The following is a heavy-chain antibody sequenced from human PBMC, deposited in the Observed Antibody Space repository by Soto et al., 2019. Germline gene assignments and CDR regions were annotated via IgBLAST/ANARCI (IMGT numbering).Heavy chain of an antibody. Sequence: LSLTCTVSGGSISSSSYYWGWIRQPPGKGLEWIGSIYYSGSTYYNPSLKSRVTISVDTSKNQFSLKLSSVTAADTAVYYCARSMGYYYYGMDVWGQGTTVTVSS. CDR3: ARSMGYYYYGMDV. V-gene: IGHV4-39*01. J-gene: IGHJ6*02. CDR1: GGSISSSSYY. D-gene: IGHD2-8*01. CDR2: IYYSGST.